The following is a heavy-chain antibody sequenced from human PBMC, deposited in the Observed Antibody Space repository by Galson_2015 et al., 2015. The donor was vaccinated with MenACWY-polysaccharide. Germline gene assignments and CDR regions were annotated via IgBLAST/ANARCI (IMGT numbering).Heavy chain of an antibody. J-gene: IGHJ4*02. CDR3: AREDPRKCNFDY. V-gene: IGHV1-46*01. CDR2: GASA. Sequence: GASATHAEKFQGRVTVSRETSTNTVYMEVSSLTSEDTAMYYCAREDPRKCNFDYWGQGTPVTVSS.